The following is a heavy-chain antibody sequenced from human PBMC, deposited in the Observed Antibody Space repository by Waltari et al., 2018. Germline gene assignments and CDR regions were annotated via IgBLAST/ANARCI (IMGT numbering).Heavy chain of an antibody. CDR1: EFPFSDAW. CDR3: TTHPPGPDY. V-gene: IGHV3-15*01. Sequence: EVHLVESGGGLVMPGGSLRLSCAASEFPFSDAWMSWVGQAPGKGREWVGRIRSKTDGGTTDYAAPVKGRFTISRDESKNTLYLQMNSLKTEDTAVYYCTTHPPGPDYWGQGTLVTVSS. CDR2: IRSKTDGGTT. J-gene: IGHJ4*02.